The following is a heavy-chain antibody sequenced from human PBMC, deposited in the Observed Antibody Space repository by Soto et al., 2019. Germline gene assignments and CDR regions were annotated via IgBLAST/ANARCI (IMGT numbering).Heavy chain of an antibody. J-gene: IGHJ6*01. V-gene: IGHV5-51*01. CDR2: IYPGDSDT. Sequence: GESLKISCKGSGYSFTIYWIGWVRQMPGKGLEWMGIIYPGDSDTRYSPSFQGQVTISADKSISTAYLQWSSLKASDTAMYYCARADXSGWKSQGPYYYYGMDVWGQGTTVTVSS. D-gene: IGHD6-19*01. CDR1: GYSFTIYW. CDR3: ARADXSGWKSQGPYYYYGMDV.